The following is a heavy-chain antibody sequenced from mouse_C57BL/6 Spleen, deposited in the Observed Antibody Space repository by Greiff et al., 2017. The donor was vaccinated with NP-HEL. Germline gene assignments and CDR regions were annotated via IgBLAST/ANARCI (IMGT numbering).Heavy chain of an antibody. CDR2: INPNNGGT. CDR3: ARRGYYYAMDD. J-gene: IGHJ4*01. Sequence: EVQLQQSGPELVKPGASVKMSCKASGYTFTDYNMHWVKQSHGKSLEWIGYINPNNGGTRCKEKFKGKATLTVNTSSSTAYMELSSLTSEDSAVXYCARRGYYYAMDDWGQGTSVTVSS. D-gene: IGHD3-2*02. CDR1: GYTFTDYN. V-gene: IGHV1-22*01.